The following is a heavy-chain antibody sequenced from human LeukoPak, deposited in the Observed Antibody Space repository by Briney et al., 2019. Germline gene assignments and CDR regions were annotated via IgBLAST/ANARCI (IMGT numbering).Heavy chain of an antibody. CDR3: ARGGYSSGWYYFDY. V-gene: IGHV4-4*02. CDR2: IYHSGST. D-gene: IGHD6-19*01. CDR1: GGSISSSNW. J-gene: IGHJ4*02. Sequence: SETLSLTCAVSGGSISSSNWWSWVRQPPGKGLEWIGEIYHSGSTNYNPSLKSRVTISVDTSKNQFSLKLSSVTAADTAVYYCARGGYSSGWYYFDYWGQGTLVTVSS.